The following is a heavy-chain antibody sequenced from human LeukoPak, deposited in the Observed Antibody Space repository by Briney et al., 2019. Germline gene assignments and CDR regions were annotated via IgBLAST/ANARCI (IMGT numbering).Heavy chain of an antibody. D-gene: IGHD3-10*01. CDR3: ARDGVFGTFDP. V-gene: IGHV4-59*01. CDR1: GGSMSGYY. CDR2: IYYSGST. Sequence: PSETLSLTCTVSGGSMSGYYWSWTRQPPGKGLEWIGYIYYSGSTNFNPSLKSRVTVSIDSSKNHFSLHLTSVTSADTAVYYCARDGVFGTFDPWGQGTLVTVSS. J-gene: IGHJ5*02.